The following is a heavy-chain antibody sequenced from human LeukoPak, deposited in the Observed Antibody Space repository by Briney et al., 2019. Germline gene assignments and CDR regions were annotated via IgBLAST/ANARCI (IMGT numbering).Heavy chain of an antibody. CDR1: GFTFGSYA. CDR2: ISYDGSNK. CDR3: AGARGSLWFGELFDY. J-gene: IGHJ4*02. V-gene: IGHV3-30*04. Sequence: GGSLRLCCAASGFTFGSYAMHWVRQAPGKGLEWVAVISYDGSNKYYADSVKGRFTISRDNSKNTLYLQMNSLRAEDTAVYYCAGARGSLWFGELFDYWGQGTLVTVSS. D-gene: IGHD3-10*01.